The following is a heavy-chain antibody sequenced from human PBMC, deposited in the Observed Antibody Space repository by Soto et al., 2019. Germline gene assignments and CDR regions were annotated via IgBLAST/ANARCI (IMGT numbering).Heavy chain of an antibody. CDR3: ARQTTGWFGMDV. CDR2: IYPGDSGA. D-gene: IGHD6-19*01. CDR1: GYSFTDYW. J-gene: IGHJ6*02. V-gene: IGHV5-51*01. Sequence: GESLKISCKGAGYSFTDYWIGWVRQMPGKGVEWMGIIYPGDSGARYSPSFQGQVSISADKSVNTAYLQWGSLKASDTAMYYCARQTTGWFGMDVWGQGTTVTVSS.